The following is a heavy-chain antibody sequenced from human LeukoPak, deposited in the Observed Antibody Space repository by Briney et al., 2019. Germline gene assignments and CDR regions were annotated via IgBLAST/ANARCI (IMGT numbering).Heavy chain of an antibody. CDR2: IKSKTDGGTT. Sequence: PGGSLRLSCAASGFTFSNAWMSWVRQAPGKGLEWVGRIKSKTDGGTTDYAAPVKGRFTISRDDSKNTLYLQMNSLKTEDTAVYYCTTEKIRSAAAHYWGQGTLVTVSS. V-gene: IGHV3-15*01. CDR1: GFTFSNAW. J-gene: IGHJ4*02. CDR3: TTEKIRSAAAHY. D-gene: IGHD6-13*01.